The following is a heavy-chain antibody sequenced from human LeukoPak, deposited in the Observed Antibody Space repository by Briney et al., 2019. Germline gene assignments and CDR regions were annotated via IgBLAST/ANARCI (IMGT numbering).Heavy chain of an antibody. CDR2: IYYSGST. CDR3: ARRPDCSGGSCYSMGWFDP. Sequence: NPSETLPLTCTVSGGSINSNIDYWAWIRQPPGKGLEWIGSIYYSGSTYYNPSLKSRVTISVDTSKNQFSLKLSSVTAADTAVYYCARRPDCSGGSCYSMGWFDPWGQGTLVTVSS. D-gene: IGHD2-15*01. CDR1: GGSINSNIDY. V-gene: IGHV4-39*07. J-gene: IGHJ5*02.